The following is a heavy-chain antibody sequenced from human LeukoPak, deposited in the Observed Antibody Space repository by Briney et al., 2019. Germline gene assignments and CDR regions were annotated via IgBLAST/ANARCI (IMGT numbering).Heavy chain of an antibody. CDR3: ARVFDGPITMIVVEGDAFDI. CDR2: IYYSGST. Sequence: SQTLSLTCTVSGGSISSGGYYWSWIRQHPGKGLEWIGYIYYSGSTYYNPSLKSRVTISVDTSKNQFSLKLSSVTAADTAVYYCARVFDGPITMIVVEGDAFDIWGQGTTVTVSS. V-gene: IGHV4-31*03. J-gene: IGHJ3*02. D-gene: IGHD3-22*01. CDR1: GGSISSGGYY.